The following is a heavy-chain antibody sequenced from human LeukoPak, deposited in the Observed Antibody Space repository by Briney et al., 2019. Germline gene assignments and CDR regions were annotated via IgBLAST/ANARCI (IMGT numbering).Heavy chain of an antibody. J-gene: IGHJ6*03. CDR1: GYRFTSYW. D-gene: IGHD3-10*01. Sequence: KSGESLKISCKGSGYRFTSYWIGWVRQMPGKGLGWMGIIYPGDSDTRYSPSFQGQVTISADKSISTAYLQWSSLKASDTAMYYCARHRRRGGSWMVRGVILGSYMDVWGKGTTVTISS. V-gene: IGHV5-51*01. CDR3: ARHRRRGGSWMVRGVILGSYMDV. CDR2: IYPGDSDT.